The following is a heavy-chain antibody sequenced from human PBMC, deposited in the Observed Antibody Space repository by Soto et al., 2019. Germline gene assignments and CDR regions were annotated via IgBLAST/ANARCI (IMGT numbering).Heavy chain of an antibody. CDR3: ARDRYSYYDFWSGSLPYYYYGMDV. CDR2: IKQDGSEK. Sequence: EVQLVESGGGLVQPGGSLRLSCAASGFTFSSYWMSWVRQAPGKGLEWVANIKQDGSEKYYVDSVKGRFTISRDNANNSLYLQMNSLSAEDTAVYYCARDRYSYYDFWSGSLPYYYYGMDVWGQGTTVTVSS. D-gene: IGHD3-3*01. CDR1: GFTFSSYW. V-gene: IGHV3-7*01. J-gene: IGHJ6*02.